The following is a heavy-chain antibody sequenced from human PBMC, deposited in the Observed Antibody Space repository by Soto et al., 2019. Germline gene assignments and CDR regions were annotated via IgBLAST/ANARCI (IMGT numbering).Heavy chain of an antibody. J-gene: IGHJ6*02. D-gene: IGHD5-12*01. CDR1: GGAIISSSYY. CDR2: IYYSGST. CDR3: ARLRTITGGFYGMDV. V-gene: IGHV4-39*01. Sequence: SETLSLTCTVSGGAIISSSYYCVCIRQPPGKGLGWIGSIYYSGSTYYNPSLKSRVTISVDTSKNQFSLKLSSVTAADTAVYYCARLRTITGGFYGMDVWGQGTTVTVSS.